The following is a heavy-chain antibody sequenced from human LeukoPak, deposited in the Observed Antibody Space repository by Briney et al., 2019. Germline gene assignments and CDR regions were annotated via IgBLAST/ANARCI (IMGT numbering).Heavy chain of an antibody. D-gene: IGHD6-19*01. Sequence: SETLSLTCTVSGGSISSSSYYWGWIRQPPGKGLEWIGSIYYSGSTYYNPSPKSRVTISVDTSKNQFSLKLSSVTAADTAVYYCARTRIYSSGWYSPYYYYMDVWGKGTTVTVSS. CDR1: GGSISSSSYY. CDR2: IYYSGST. J-gene: IGHJ6*03. CDR3: ARTRIYSSGWYSPYYYYMDV. V-gene: IGHV4-39*07.